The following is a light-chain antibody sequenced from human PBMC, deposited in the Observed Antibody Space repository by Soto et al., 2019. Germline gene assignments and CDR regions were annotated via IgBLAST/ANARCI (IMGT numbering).Light chain of an antibody. CDR1: QSISRY. J-gene: IGKJ5*01. CDR2: DIS. Sequence: EIVLTQSPATLSLSPGERATLSCRASQSISRYLDWYQHKSGQAPRLLIYDISKMATGIPARFSGSGSGTDFTLTISSLEPEDFAVYYCQQRNNWPITFGQGTRLEIK. CDR3: QQRNNWPIT. V-gene: IGKV3-11*01.